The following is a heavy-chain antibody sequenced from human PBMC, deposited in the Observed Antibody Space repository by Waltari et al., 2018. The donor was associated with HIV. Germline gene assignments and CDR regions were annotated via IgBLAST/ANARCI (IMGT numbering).Heavy chain of an antibody. V-gene: IGHV4-38-2*01. J-gene: IGHJ2*01. CDR3: ARRSGEYWYFDL. CDR1: GYSISSGYY. D-gene: IGHD7-27*01. Sequence: QVQLQESGPGLVKPSETLSLTCPVSGYSISSGYYWGCIRQPPGKGLEWIGSMYHSGSTYYNPSLKSRVTMSVDTSKNQFSLKLSSVTAADTAVYYCARRSGEYWYFDLWGRGTLVTVSS. CDR2: MYHSGST.